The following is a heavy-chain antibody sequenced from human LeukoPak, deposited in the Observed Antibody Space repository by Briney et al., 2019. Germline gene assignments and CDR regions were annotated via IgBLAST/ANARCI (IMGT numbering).Heavy chain of an antibody. V-gene: IGHV3-30*04. J-gene: IGHJ4*02. CDR1: GFTFSSYS. D-gene: IGHD3-10*01. CDR3: ARTVGTYGDF. CDR2: ISYDVSDK. Sequence: GGSLRLSCAASGFTFSSYSMHWVRQAPGKGLKWVAFISYDVSDKYYAHSVKGRFTISRDNSKNTLYLQMNSLRSEDTAVYYCARTVGTYGDFWGQGTLVTVSS.